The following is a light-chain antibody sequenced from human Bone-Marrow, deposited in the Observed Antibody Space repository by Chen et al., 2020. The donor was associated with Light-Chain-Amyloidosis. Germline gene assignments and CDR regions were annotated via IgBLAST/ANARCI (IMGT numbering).Light chain of an antibody. Sequence: EIVLTQSPATLSLSPGERATLSCRASQSVGSYLAWYQQKPGQAPRLLMYDASSRATGIPARFSGSGSGTDFTLTISSLEPEDFAVYYCQQRSNWPPGFTFGPGTKVDIK. CDR2: DAS. V-gene: IGKV3-11*01. CDR1: QSVGSY. J-gene: IGKJ3*01. CDR3: QQRSNWPPGFT.